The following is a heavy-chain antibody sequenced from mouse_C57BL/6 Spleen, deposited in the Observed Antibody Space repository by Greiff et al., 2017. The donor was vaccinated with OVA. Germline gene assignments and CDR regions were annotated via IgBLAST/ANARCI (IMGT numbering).Heavy chain of an antibody. CDR1: GFTFSSYA. V-gene: IGHV5-4*01. CDR2: ISDGGSYT. J-gene: IGHJ2*01. Sequence: VQLQQSGGGLVKPGGSLKLSCAASGFTFSSYAMSWVRQTPEKRLEWVATISDGGSYTYYPDNVKGRFTISRDNAKNNLYLQMSHLKSEDTAMYYCARDPLVFDYWGQGTTLTVSS. D-gene: IGHD1-1*02. CDR3: ARDPLVFDY.